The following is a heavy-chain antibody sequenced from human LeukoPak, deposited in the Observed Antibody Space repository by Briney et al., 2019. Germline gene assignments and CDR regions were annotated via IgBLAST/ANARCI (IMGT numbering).Heavy chain of an antibody. D-gene: IGHD2-2*01. CDR2: INHSGST. V-gene: IGHV4-34*01. Sequence: SETLSLTCAVYGGSFSGYYWSWIRQPPGKGLEWIGEINHSGSTNYNPSLKSRVTISVDTSKNQFSLKLSSVTAADTAVYFCARGMRYQLFNYGMDVWGQGTTVTVSS. J-gene: IGHJ6*02. CDR1: GGSFSGYY. CDR3: ARGMRYQLFNYGMDV.